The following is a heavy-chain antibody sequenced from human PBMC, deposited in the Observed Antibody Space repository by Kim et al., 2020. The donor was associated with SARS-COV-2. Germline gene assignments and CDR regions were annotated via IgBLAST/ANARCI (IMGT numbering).Heavy chain of an antibody. Sequence: GESLKISCRGSGPTFSAYWIGWVRQTPGKGLEWMGMVYPHDSDTRYSPSFQGQISISADTSINTAYLQWSSLKASDSATYYCIRGPSRDYSDSWAQGTL. CDR3: IRGPSRDYSDS. CDR1: GPTFSAYW. V-gene: IGHV5-51*01. J-gene: IGHJ1*01. D-gene: IGHD4-17*01. CDR2: VYPHDSDT.